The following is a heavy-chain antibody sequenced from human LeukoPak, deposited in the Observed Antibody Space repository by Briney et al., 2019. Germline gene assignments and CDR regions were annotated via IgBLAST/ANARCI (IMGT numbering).Heavy chain of an antibody. CDR2: ISSSSSYI. J-gene: IGHJ5*02. V-gene: IGHV3-21*01. CDR1: GFTFSSYS. CDR3: ATSIAAAGTFWFDP. Sequence: GGSLRLSCAASGFTFSSYSMNWVRQAPGKGLEWVSSISSSSSYIYYADSAKGRFTISRDNAKNSLYLQMNSLRAEDTAVYYCATSIAAAGTFWFDPWGQGTLVPVSS. D-gene: IGHD6-13*01.